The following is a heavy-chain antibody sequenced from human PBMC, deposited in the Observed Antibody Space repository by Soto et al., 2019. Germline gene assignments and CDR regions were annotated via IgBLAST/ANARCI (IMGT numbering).Heavy chain of an antibody. CDR2: TYYRSKWYN. Sequence: PSQTLSLTCVISGDSVSSNSAAWNWIRQSPSRGLEWLGRTYYRSKWYNDYAVSVKSRITINPDTSKNQFSLQLNSVTPEDTAVYYCARSMYNWNYVRGSYYYYGMDVWGQGTTVTVSS. CDR1: GDSVSSNSAA. D-gene: IGHD1-7*01. CDR3: ARSMYNWNYVRGSYYYYGMDV. V-gene: IGHV6-1*01. J-gene: IGHJ6*02.